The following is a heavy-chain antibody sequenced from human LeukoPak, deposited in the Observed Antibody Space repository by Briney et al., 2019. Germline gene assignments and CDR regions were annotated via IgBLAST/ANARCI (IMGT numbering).Heavy chain of an antibody. CDR2: IRYDGSNK. J-gene: IGHJ4*02. D-gene: IGHD6-13*01. CDR1: GFTFSSYG. V-gene: IGHV3-30*02. CDR3: AKGSLSIAAAMVQVY. Sequence: GGSLRLSCAASGFTFSSYGMHWVRQAPGKGLEWVAFIRYDGSNKYYADSVKGRFTTSRDNSKNTLYLQMNSLRAEDTAVYYCAKGSLSIAAAMVQVYWGQGTLVTVSS.